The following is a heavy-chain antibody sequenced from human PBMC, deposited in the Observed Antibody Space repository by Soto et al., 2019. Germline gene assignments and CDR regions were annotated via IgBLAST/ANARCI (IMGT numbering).Heavy chain of an antibody. V-gene: IGHV5-51*01. J-gene: IGHJ4*02. CDR1: GYSFNSYW. CDR3: ARLSMVRGVIINYFDY. CDR2: IYPGDPET. D-gene: IGHD3-10*01. Sequence: GESLKISCKGSGYSFNSYWIGWVRQMPGKGLEWMGIIYPGDPETRYSPSFQGQVTISADKSISTAYLQWSSLKASDTAMYYCARLSMVRGVIINYFDYWGQGTLVTVSS.